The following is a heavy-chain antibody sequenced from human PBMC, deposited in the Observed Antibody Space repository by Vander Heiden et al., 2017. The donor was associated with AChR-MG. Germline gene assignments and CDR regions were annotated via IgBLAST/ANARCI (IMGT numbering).Heavy chain of an antibody. CDR1: GYNFPRYW. Sequence: EVQLVQSGTEVKKSGESLKISCKAAGYNFPRYWIGWGRQMPGKGLELMGIIFPDDPDTRYSPSFQGQVTISADKSINTVYLQWSSLKASDTAVYYCARTYYLESGGDFWGQGTLVTVSS. D-gene: IGHD3-16*01. V-gene: IGHV5-51*01. J-gene: IGHJ4*02. CDR2: IFPDDPDT. CDR3: ARTYYLESGGDF.